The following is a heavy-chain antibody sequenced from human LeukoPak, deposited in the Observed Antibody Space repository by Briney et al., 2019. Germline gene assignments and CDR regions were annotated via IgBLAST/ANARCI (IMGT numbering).Heavy chain of an antibody. J-gene: IGHJ3*02. V-gene: IGHV4-30-2*01. CDR3: ARATAPITIFGVVIDPVDAFDI. Sequence: SETLSLTCTVSGGSISSGGYYCRWIRQPPGKGLEWIGYIYHSGSTYYNPSLKSRVTISVDRSKNQFSLKLSSVTAADTAVYYCARATAPITIFGVVIDPVDAFDIWGQGTMVTVSS. CDR1: GGSISSGGYY. D-gene: IGHD3-3*01. CDR2: IYHSGST.